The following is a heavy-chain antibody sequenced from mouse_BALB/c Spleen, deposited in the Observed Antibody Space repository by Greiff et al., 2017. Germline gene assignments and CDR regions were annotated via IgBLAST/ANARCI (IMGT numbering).Heavy chain of an antibody. CDR3: ARSPGYDGYYFDY. Sequence: EVKLQESGPGLVKPSQSLSLTCTVTGYSITSDYAWNWIRQFPGNKLEWMGYISYSGSTSYNPSLKSRISITRDTSKNQFFLQLNSVTTEDTATYYCARSPGYDGYYFDYWGQGTTLTVSS. CDR2: ISYSGST. CDR1: GYSITSDYA. D-gene: IGHD2-14*01. J-gene: IGHJ2*01. V-gene: IGHV3-2*02.